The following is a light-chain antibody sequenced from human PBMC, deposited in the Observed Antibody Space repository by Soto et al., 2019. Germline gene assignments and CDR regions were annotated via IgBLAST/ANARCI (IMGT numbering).Light chain of an antibody. CDR2: TNN. CDR3: AAWDDSLNGYV. Sequence: QSVLTQPPSASGTPGQRVTISCSGSSSNIGSNTVNWYQQLPGTAPKLLIYTNNQRPSGVPDRFSGSKSGTSASLAISWLQSEDEADYYCAAWDDSLNGYVFGTGTKVTAL. CDR1: SSNIGSNT. J-gene: IGLJ1*01. V-gene: IGLV1-44*01.